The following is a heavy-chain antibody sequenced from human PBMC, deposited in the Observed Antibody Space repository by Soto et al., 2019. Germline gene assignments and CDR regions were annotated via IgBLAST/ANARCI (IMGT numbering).Heavy chain of an antibody. V-gene: IGHV4-39*01. CDR2: IYYSGST. CDR1: GGSISSSSYY. CDR3: AGSMTTVVTLDY. J-gene: IGHJ4*02. D-gene: IGHD4-17*01. Sequence: QLQLQESGPGLVKPSETLSLTCTVSGGSISSSSYYWGWIRQPPGKGLEWIGSIYYSGSTYYNPSLKGRVTLSVDTSKNQFSLKLSSVTAADTAVYYCAGSMTTVVTLDYWGQGTLVTVSS.